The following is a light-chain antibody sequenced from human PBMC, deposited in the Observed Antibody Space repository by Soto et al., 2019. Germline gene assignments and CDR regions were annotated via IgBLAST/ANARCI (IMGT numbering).Light chain of an antibody. Sequence: QSVLTQPASVSGSPGQSITISCTGTSSDVGGYNYVSWYQQYPGKAPKLMIYDVSNRPSGVPNRFSGSKSGNTASLTISGLQAEDEADYYCSSYTISNTLVFGSGTKVTVL. CDR2: DVS. J-gene: IGLJ1*01. V-gene: IGLV2-14*01. CDR1: SSDVGGYNY. CDR3: SSYTISNTLV.